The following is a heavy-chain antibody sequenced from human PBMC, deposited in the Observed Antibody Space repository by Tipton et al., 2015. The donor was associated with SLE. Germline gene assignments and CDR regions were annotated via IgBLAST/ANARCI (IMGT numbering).Heavy chain of an antibody. CDR2: IYYIGST. J-gene: IGHJ3*02. Sequence: LSLTCTVSGDSSSSFHWSWIRQSPGKGLEWIGDIYYIGSTNYNPSLKSRVTISIDSSKKQFSLNLTSVTAADTAVYYCARDVNRAFDIWGQGTMVTVSS. CDR1: GDSSSSFH. CDR3: ARDVNRAFDI. D-gene: IGHD1-14*01. V-gene: IGHV4-59*01.